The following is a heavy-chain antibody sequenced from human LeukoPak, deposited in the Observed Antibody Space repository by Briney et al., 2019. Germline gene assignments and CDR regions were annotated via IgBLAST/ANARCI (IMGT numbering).Heavy chain of an antibody. D-gene: IGHD6-13*01. V-gene: IGHV3-11*05. Sequence: GGFLRLSCAASGFTFSDYYMSWIRQAPGKGLEWVSYISSSSSYTNYADSVKGRFTISRDNAKNSLYLQMNSLRAEDTAVYYCAKGDSSWYVGYFDYWGQGTLVTVSS. CDR3: AKGDSSWYVGYFDY. CDR1: GFTFSDYY. CDR2: ISSSSSYT. J-gene: IGHJ4*02.